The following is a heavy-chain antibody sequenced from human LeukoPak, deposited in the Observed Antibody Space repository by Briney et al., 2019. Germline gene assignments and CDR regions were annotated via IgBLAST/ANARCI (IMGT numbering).Heavy chain of an antibody. V-gene: IGHV3-7*01. CDR3: ARGGYYDILTGYSPDAFDI. Sequence: GGSLRLSCAASGFTFSSYWMSWVRQAPGKGLEWVANIKQDGSEKYYVDSVKGRFTISRDNAKNSLYLQMNSLRAEDTAVYYCARGGYYDILTGYSPDAFDIWGQGTMVTVSS. CDR1: GFTFSSYW. D-gene: IGHD3-9*01. J-gene: IGHJ3*02. CDR2: IKQDGSEK.